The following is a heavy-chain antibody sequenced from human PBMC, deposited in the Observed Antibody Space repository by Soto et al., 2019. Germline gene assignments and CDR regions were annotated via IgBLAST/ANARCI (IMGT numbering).Heavy chain of an antibody. CDR3: ARAQNSSGNYYPFDY. CDR2: IWSDGNNK. D-gene: IGHD1-26*01. V-gene: IGHV3-33*01. J-gene: IGHJ4*02. CDR1: GFTFSSYG. Sequence: GGSLRLSCAAPGFTFSSYGMHWVRQAPGKGLEWVALIWSDGNNKYYADSVKGRFTVSRDNSKNTLYLQMNSLRAEDTAVYYCARAQNSSGNYYPFDYWGQGTLVTVSS.